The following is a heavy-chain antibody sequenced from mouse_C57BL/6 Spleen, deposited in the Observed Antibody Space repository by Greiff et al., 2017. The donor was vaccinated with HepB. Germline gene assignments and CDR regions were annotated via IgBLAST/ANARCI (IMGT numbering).Heavy chain of an antibody. Sequence: QVQLKESGAELVRPGSSVKLSCKASGYTFTSYWMHWVKQRPIQGLEWIGNIDPSDSETHYNQKFKDKATLTVDKSSSTAYMQLSSLTSEDSAVYYCARPFYYGSSYFDYWGQGTTLTVSS. CDR3: ARPFYYGSSYFDY. V-gene: IGHV1-52*01. CDR1: GYTFTSYW. D-gene: IGHD1-1*01. CDR2: IDPSDSET. J-gene: IGHJ2*01.